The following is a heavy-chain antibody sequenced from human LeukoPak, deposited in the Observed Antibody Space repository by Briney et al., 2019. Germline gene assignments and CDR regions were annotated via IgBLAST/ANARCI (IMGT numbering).Heavy chain of an antibody. Sequence: ASVKVSCKASGYTFTGYYMHWVQQAPGQGLEWVGWINPKSGGIDYAQRLQGRVTMTTDTSIATAYMELSRLTPDDTAVYFCARGTIGSYSSVHDWGQGTLVTVSS. V-gene: IGHV1-2*02. J-gene: IGHJ1*01. CDR2: INPKSGGI. D-gene: IGHD1-26*01. CDR3: ARGTIGSYSSVHD. CDR1: GYTFTGYY.